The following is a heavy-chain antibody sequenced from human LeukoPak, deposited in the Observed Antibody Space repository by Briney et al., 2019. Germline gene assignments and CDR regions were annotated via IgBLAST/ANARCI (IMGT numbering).Heavy chain of an antibody. D-gene: IGHD3-3*01. J-gene: IGHJ6*03. CDR3: ARGGTTIFGVVSYMDV. Sequence: GESLKISCKGSGYSFTSYWIGWVRQMPGKGLEWMGIIYPGDSDTRYSPSFQGQVTISADKSISTAYLQWSSLKASDTAMYYCARGGTTIFGVVSYMDVWGKGTTVTVSS. CDR1: GYSFTSYW. CDR2: IYPGDSDT. V-gene: IGHV5-51*01.